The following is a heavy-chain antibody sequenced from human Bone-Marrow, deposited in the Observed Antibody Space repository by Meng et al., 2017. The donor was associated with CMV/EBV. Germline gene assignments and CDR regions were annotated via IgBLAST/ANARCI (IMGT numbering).Heavy chain of an antibody. CDR1: GDSVSSNSAA. CDR2: TYYRSKWYN. J-gene: IGHJ6*02. CDR3: ARGIAARPVLYYYYGMDV. V-gene: IGHV6-1*01. D-gene: IGHD6-6*01. Sequence: SETLSLTCAISGDSVSSNSAAWNWIRQSPSRGLEWLGRTYYRSKWYNDYAVSVKSRITINPETSKNQFSLQLNSVTPEDTAVYYCARGIAARPVLYYYYGMDVWGQGTTVTASS.